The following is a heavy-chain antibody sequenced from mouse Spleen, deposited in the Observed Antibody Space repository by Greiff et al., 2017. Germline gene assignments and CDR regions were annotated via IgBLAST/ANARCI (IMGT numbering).Heavy chain of an antibody. J-gene: IGHJ4*01. CDR2: ISDGGSYT. V-gene: IGHV5-4*01. CDR3: AREGTTMVTTWGAMDY. D-gene: IGHD2-1*01. CDR1: GFTFSSYA. Sequence: EVMLVESGGGLVKPGGSLKLSCAASGFTFSSYAMSWVRQTPEKRLEWVATISDGGSYTYYPDNVKGRFTISRDNAKNNLYLQMSHLKSEDTAMYYCAREGTTMVTTWGAMDYWGQGTSVTVSS.